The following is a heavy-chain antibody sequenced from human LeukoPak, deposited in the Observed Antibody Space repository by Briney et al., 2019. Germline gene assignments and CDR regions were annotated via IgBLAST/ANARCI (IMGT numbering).Heavy chain of an antibody. V-gene: IGHV3-53*01. CDR3: AKATVYYYDSSGYPGYYFDY. CDR1: GFTVSSKY. CDR2: IYRGGST. D-gene: IGHD3-22*01. Sequence: GGSLRLSCAASGFTVSSKYMSWVRQPPGRGLEWVSVIYRGGSTYYAGSVKGRFTISRDNSKNTLSLQMNSLRAEDTAVYYCAKATVYYYDSSGYPGYYFDYWGQGTLVTVSS. J-gene: IGHJ4*02.